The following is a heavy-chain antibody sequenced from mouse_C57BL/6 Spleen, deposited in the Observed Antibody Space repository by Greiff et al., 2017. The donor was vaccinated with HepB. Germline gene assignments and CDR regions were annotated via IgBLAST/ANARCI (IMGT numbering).Heavy chain of an antibody. CDR2: ISYDGSN. J-gene: IGHJ2*01. Sequence: EVQLQESGPGLVKPSQSLSLTCSVTGYSITSGYYWNWIRQFPGNKLEWMGYISYDGSNNYNPSLKNRISITRDTSKNQFFLKLNSVTTEDTATYYCARDGGDLAFDYWGQGTTLTVSS. CDR3: ARDGGDLAFDY. CDR1: GYSITSGYY. D-gene: IGHD3-3*01. V-gene: IGHV3-6*01.